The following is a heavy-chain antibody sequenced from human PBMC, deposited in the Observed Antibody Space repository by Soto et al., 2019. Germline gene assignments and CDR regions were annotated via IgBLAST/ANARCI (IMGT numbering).Heavy chain of an antibody. V-gene: IGHV3-21*06. CDR1: GFIFTRYS. CDR3: AREGGDSSGWLRDYYYYGMAV. CDR2: ISRTTNYI. Sequence: GQSLTLSWAASGFIFTRYSMNWVRQPPGKGLGWVSSISRTTNYISYGDSMKGRFTISRDNAKNSLYLEMNSLRAEDTAVYYCAREGGDSSGWLRDYYYYGMAVWGQGTTVTVSS. D-gene: IGHD6-19*01. J-gene: IGHJ6*02.